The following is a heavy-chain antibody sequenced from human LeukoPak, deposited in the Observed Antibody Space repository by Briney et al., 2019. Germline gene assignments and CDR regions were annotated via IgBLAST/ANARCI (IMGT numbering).Heavy chain of an antibody. J-gene: IGHJ4*02. V-gene: IGHV1-2*02. CDR3: ARGGSSGSTSCYLD. D-gene: IGHD2-2*01. CDR1: GYTFTGYY. CDR2: INPNSGGT. Sequence: ASVKVSRKASGYTFTGYYMHWVRQAPGQGLEWMGWINPNSGGTNYAQKFQGRVTMTRDTSISTAYMELSRLRSDDTAVYYCARGGSSGSTSCYLDWGQGTLVTVSS.